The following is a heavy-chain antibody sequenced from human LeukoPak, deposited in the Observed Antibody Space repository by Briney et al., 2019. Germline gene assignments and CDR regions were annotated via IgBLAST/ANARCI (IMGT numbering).Heavy chain of an antibody. V-gene: IGHV3-7*03. D-gene: IGHD5-18*01. J-gene: IGHJ6*02. CDR1: GFTFSSYW. Sequence: GGSLRLSCAASGFTFSSYWMSWVRQAPGKGLEWVANIKQDGSEKYYVDSVKGRFTISRDNAKNSLYLQMNSLRAEDTAVYYCARIHGYSYGPLDYYGMDVWGQGTTVTVSS. CDR2: IKQDGSEK. CDR3: ARIHGYSYGPLDYYGMDV.